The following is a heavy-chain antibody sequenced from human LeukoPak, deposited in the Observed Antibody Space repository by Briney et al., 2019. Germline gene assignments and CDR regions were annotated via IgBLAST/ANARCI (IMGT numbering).Heavy chain of an antibody. CDR1: GYTFTSYG. Sequence: GASVKVSCKASGYTFTSYGISWVRQAPGQGLEWKGWISAYNGNTNYAQKIQGRVTMATDTSTSTAYMELRSLRSDDTAVYYCARDSKPQSHSKRTDEYFQHWGQGTLVTVSS. J-gene: IGHJ1*01. CDR3: ARDSKPQSHSKRTDEYFQH. V-gene: IGHV1-18*01. CDR2: ISAYNGNT. D-gene: IGHD1-1*01.